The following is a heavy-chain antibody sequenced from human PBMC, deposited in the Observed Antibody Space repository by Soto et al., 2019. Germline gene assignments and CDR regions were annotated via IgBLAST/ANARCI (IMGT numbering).Heavy chain of an antibody. J-gene: IGHJ4*02. D-gene: IGHD1-26*01. V-gene: IGHV1-69*01. Sequence: QVPLVQSGAEVKKPGSSVKVSCKASGGTFSSYAISWVRQAPGQGLEWMGGIIPIFGTANYAQKFQGRVTITADESTSTAYMELSSLRSEDTAVYYCARDLPGTGIVGATINYWGQGTLVTVSS. CDR1: GGTFSSYA. CDR3: ARDLPGTGIVGATINY. CDR2: IIPIFGTA.